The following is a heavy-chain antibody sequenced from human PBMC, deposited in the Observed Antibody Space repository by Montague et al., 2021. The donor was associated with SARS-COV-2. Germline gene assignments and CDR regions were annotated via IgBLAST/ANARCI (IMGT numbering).Heavy chain of an antibody. CDR1: GFNFRRYN. J-gene: IGHJ6*01. CDR3: ARGFFAGITSALDV. CDR2: ISSDGSEQ. V-gene: IGHV3-30*04. D-gene: IGHD6-13*01. Sequence: FRRLSCAASGFNFRRYNMHLFRQAPGKGLDWVAVISSDGSEQYYSDSLRVRFTISRDNPGNTVFLQVHSLRPDDTAVYYCARGFFAGITSALDVWGQGTAVTVPS.